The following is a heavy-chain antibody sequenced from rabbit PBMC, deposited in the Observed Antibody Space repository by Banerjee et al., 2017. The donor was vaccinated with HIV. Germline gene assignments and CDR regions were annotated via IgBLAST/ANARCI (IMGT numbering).Heavy chain of an antibody. CDR2: IYTGSSGST. CDR3: ARDGWGITAFNL. J-gene: IGHJ4*01. V-gene: IGHV1S40*01. CDR1: GFDLSSSYD. D-gene: IGHD4-1*01. Sequence: QSLEESGGDLVKPGASLTLTCTASGFDLSSSYDMCWVRQAPGKGPEWIGCIYTGSSGSTYYASWAKGRFTISKTSSTTVTLQMTSLTAADTATYFCARDGWGITAFNLWGPGTLVTVS.